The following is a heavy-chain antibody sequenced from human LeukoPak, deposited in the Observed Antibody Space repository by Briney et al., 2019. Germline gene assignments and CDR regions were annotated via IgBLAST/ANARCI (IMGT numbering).Heavy chain of an antibody. V-gene: IGHV4-59*01. D-gene: IGHD4/OR15-4a*01. CDR1: GPSISSFY. CDR3: ARDPIXXDDYXXA. CDR2: INYSGST. J-gene: IGHJ5*02. Sequence: PSETLSLTCTVSGPSISSFYWSWIRQPPGKELEWVGSINYSGSTNYNPSLKSRVTMSVDTSKNQVSLKLNSVTAADTAVYYCARDPIXXDDYXXAWGQGALXSXXS.